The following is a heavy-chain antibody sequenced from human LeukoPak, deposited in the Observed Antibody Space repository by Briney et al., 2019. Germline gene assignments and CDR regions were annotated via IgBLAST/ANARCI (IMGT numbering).Heavy chain of an antibody. Sequence: SETLSLTCTVSGGSISSGGYYWSWIRQPPGKGPEWIGYIYHSGSTYYNPSLKSRVTISVDRSKNQFSLKLSSVTAADTAVYYCARERGYSGYDLDYWGQGTLVTVSS. J-gene: IGHJ4*02. CDR3: ARERGYSGYDLDY. CDR2: IYHSGST. CDR1: GGSISSGGYY. D-gene: IGHD5-12*01. V-gene: IGHV4-30-2*01.